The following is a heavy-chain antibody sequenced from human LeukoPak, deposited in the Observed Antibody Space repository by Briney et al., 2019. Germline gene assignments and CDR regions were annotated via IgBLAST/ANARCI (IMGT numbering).Heavy chain of an antibody. D-gene: IGHD6-13*01. V-gene: IGHV1-2*06. J-gene: IGHJ4*02. CDR1: GGTFSSYA. CDR3: ARDRGYSSSWYHIDY. Sequence: ASVKVSCKASGGTFSSYAISWVRQAPGQGLEWMGRINPNSGGTNYAQKFQGRVTMTRDTSISTAYMELSRLRSDDTAVYYCARDRGYSSSWYHIDYWGREPWSPSPQ. CDR2: INPNSGGT.